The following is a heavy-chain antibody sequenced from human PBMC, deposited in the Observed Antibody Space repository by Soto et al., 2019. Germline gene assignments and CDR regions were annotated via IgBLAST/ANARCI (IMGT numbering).Heavy chain of an antibody. CDR1: GGSISSGDYY. J-gene: IGHJ5*02. CDR2: IYYSGST. V-gene: IGHV4-30-4*01. CDR3: ASTYDPRRFNWFDH. Sequence: TLSLTCTVSGGSISSGDYYWSWIRQPPGKGLEWIGYIYYSGSTYYNPSLKSRVTISVDTSKNQFSLKLSSVTAADTAVYYCASTYDPRRFNWFDHWGQGTLVTVS. D-gene: IGHD3-3*01.